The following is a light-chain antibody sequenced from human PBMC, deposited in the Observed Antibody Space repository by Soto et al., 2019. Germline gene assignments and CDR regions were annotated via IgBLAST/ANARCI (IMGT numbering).Light chain of an antibody. V-gene: IGKV1-17*01. CDR2: DAS. CDR1: QGIRND. CDR3: LQHGSYPRT. Sequence: DIQMTQSPSSLSASVGDRVIITCRASQGIRNDLAWYQQKPGKAPRRLIYDASKLQDGVPSRYSGSGSGPEFTLTISSLQPEDIATYYCLQHGSYPRTFGQGTKVDIK. J-gene: IGKJ1*01.